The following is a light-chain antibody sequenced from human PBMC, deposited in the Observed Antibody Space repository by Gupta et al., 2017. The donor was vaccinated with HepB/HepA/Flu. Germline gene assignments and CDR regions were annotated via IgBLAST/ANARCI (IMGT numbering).Light chain of an antibody. J-gene: IGKJ1*01. CDR1: QSVSSN. CDR3: QQYDSWPPWT. V-gene: IGKV3-15*01. Sequence: IVMTQSPATLSVSPGERATLSCRACQSVSSNLDWYQQIPGQAPRRLIYGASTRDTGIRARFRGGGYGKDVTLTISGRQSEDFAVYYCQQYDSWPPWTFGQGTKVEIK. CDR2: GAS.